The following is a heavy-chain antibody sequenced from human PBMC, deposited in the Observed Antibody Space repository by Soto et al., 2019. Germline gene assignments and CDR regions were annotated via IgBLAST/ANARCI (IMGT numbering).Heavy chain of an antibody. D-gene: IGHD3-9*01. CDR2: IKQDGSEK. Sequence: WGSLRLSCAASGFTFSSYWMSWVRQAQGKGLEWVANIKQDGSEKYYVDSVKGRFTISRDNAKNSLYLQMNSLRAEDTAVYYCAREGPVLRYFDWTRGGPWNAFDIWGQGTMVNVSS. V-gene: IGHV3-7*01. CDR3: AREGPVLRYFDWTRGGPWNAFDI. CDR1: GFTFSSYW. J-gene: IGHJ3*02.